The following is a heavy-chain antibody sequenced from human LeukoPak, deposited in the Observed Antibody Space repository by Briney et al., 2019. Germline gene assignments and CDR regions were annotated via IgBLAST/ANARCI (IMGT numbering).Heavy chain of an antibody. J-gene: IGHJ4*02. CDR1: GFTLSNFR. CDR2: VNNDGSGA. D-gene: IGHD3-10*01. Sequence: PGGSLRLSCPASGFTLSNFRMHLVRQSPGAGLVWVSHVNNDGSGATYADSVRGRFTISRDNAKNTLYLQMNSLRVDDTAVYYCAAPGNSGSGPLDFWGQGTLVTVSS. V-gene: IGHV3-74*01. CDR3: AAPGNSGSGPLDF.